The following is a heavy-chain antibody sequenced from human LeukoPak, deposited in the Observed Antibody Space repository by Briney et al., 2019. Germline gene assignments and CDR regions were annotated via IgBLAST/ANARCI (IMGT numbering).Heavy chain of an antibody. D-gene: IGHD1-26*01. V-gene: IGHV3-11*03. J-gene: IGHJ6*02. CDR2: ISVSGSYT. CDR3: ARCGTPNNYYGYGVDV. CDR1: GFTFSDYY. Sequence: VGSLRLSCAASGFTFSDYYMSWIRQAPGKGLEWISYISVSGSYTNYADPVKGRFTISRDNAKNSLYLQMISLRAEDTAVYYCARCGTPNNYYGYGVDVWGQGTTVIVSS.